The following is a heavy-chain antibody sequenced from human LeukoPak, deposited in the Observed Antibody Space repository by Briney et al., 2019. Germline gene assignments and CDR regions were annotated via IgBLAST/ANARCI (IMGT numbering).Heavy chain of an antibody. CDR2: IHPSGGT. J-gene: IGHJ4*02. CDR3: ARGPPPDFDY. Sequence: SETLSLTCTVSGDSISSYYWSWIRQPAGKGLEWIGRIHPSGGTNYNPSLKSRVTLSVDTSKNQFSLKLSSVTAADTAVYYCARGPPPDFDYWGRGTLVTVSS. CDR1: GDSISSYY. V-gene: IGHV4-4*07.